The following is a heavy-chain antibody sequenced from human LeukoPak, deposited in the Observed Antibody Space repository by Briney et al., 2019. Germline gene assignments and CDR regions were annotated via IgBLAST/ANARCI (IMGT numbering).Heavy chain of an antibody. CDR1: GDSINNNF. V-gene: IGHV4-59*01. Sequence: SETLSLTCSVSGDSINNNFWTWIRQPPGKRLGWIGYIYHSGTTNYNPSLNSRVTMLIDASKNQISLKLSSVTAADTAVYYCVRVIRSWFDTWGQGTLVTVSS. J-gene: IGHJ5*02. CDR2: IYHSGTT. CDR3: VRVIRSWFDT.